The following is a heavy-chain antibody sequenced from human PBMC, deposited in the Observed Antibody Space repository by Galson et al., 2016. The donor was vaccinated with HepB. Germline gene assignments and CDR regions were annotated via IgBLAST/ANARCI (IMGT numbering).Heavy chain of an antibody. D-gene: IGHD6-19*01. CDR2: IRVDGNEK. CDR1: GFTLRVYW. CDR3: ARDLSVWLRGIDS. V-gene: IGHV3-7*03. J-gene: IGHJ4*02. Sequence: SLRLSCAASGFTLRVYWMSWVRQAPGKSLERVATIRVDGNEKYYVDSVKGRFTISGDNAKNSMYLQMNSRRAEDTAVYYCARDLSVWLRGIDSWGQGTLVTVSS.